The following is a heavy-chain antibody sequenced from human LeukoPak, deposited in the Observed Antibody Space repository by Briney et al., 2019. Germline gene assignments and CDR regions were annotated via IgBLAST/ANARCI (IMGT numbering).Heavy chain of an antibody. V-gene: IGHV4-59*08. CDR1: GGSISDNY. Sequence: LETLSLTCSVSGGSISDNYWSWIRQPPRKGPGWIGYAYYSGHTNYNSSLKSRDTMSLDTSKSQFSLRLSSVTAADTAVYFCARHPFATPFDYWGPGTLVTVSS. CDR2: AYYSGHT. J-gene: IGHJ4*02. CDR3: ARHPFATPFDY. D-gene: IGHD2-15*01.